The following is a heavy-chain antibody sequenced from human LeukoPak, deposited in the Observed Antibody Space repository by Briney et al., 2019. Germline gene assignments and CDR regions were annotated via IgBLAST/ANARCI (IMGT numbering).Heavy chain of an antibody. J-gene: IGHJ3*02. CDR1: GGSFSGYY. CDR3: ATLWLRGLVAFDI. D-gene: IGHD5-18*01. Sequence: SETLSLTCAVYGGSFSGYYWSWIRQPPGKGLEWIGEINHSGSTNYNPSLKSRVTISADTSKNQFSLKLSSVTAADTAVYYCATLWLRGLVAFDIWGQGTMVTVS. V-gene: IGHV4-34*01. CDR2: INHSGST.